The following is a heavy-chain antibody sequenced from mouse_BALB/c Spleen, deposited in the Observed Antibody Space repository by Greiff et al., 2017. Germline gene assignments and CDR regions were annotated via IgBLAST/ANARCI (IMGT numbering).Heavy chain of an antibody. CDR3: ARGPEVGRYAMDY. CDR2: ISSGGST. CDR1: GFTFSSYA. J-gene: IGHJ4*01. D-gene: IGHD3-1*01. Sequence: DVMLVESGGGLVKPGGSLKLSCAASGFTFSSYAMSWVRQTPEKRLEWVASISSGGSTYYPDSVKGRFTISRDNARNILYLQMSSLRSEDTAMYYCARGPEVGRYAMDYWGQGTSVTVSS. V-gene: IGHV5-6-5*01.